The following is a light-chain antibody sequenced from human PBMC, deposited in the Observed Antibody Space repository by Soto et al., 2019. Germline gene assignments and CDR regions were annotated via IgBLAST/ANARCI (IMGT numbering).Light chain of an antibody. J-gene: IGKJ3*01. CDR3: QQYGSSPFT. Sequence: EIVLTQSPGTLSLSPGERATLSCRASQSVSSSYLAWYQQKPGQAPRLLIYGASSRATGIPDRFSGSGSGTDFTITISRLKPEDFAVYYCQQYGSSPFTFGPGTKVDIK. CDR2: GAS. V-gene: IGKV3-20*01. CDR1: QSVSSSY.